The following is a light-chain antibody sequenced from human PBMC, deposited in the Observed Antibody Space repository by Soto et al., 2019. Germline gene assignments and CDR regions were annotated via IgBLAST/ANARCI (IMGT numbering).Light chain of an antibody. Sequence: EIVLTQSPGILSLSPGERATLSCRASQSVTSSYLAWYQQKPAQAPRLLIYGASSRATGIPDRFSGSGSGTDFTLTISRLEPEDFAVYYCQQFGSSPPRYTFGQGTKLEIK. CDR2: GAS. J-gene: IGKJ2*01. CDR1: QSVTSSY. CDR3: QQFGSSPPRYT. V-gene: IGKV3-20*01.